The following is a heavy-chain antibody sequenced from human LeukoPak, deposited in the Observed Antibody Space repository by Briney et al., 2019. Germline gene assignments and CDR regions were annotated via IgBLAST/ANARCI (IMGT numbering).Heavy chain of an antibody. CDR2: VYFNGNT. V-gene: IGHV4-59*12. J-gene: IGHJ4*02. Sequence: SETLSLTCTVSGGSMTNYYWSWIRHPPGKGLVWIGHVYFNGNTKYSPSLKSRVTISIDTSKNQFSLKLSSVTAADTAVYYCARGRAYYDSTGYYYWGQGALVTVSS. D-gene: IGHD3-22*01. CDR1: GGSMTNYY. CDR3: ARGRAYYDSTGYYY.